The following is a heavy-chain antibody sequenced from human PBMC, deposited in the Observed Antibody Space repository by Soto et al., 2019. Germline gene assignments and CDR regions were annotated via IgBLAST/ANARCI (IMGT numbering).Heavy chain of an antibody. CDR3: ARLGDITWYRLDY. Sequence: ASVKVSCKASGYTFISYAMHWVRQAPGQRLEWMGWINVGNGNTKYSQKFQGRVTITGDTSASTAYMELSSLRSEDTAVYYCARLGDITWYRLDYWGQGTSVTVSS. J-gene: IGHJ4*02. CDR2: INVGNGNT. CDR1: GYTFISYA. D-gene: IGHD3-16*01. V-gene: IGHV1-3*01.